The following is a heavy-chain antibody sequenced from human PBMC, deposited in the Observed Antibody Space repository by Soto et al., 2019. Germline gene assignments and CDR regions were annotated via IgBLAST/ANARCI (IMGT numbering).Heavy chain of an antibody. CDR1: GGTFSSYA. J-gene: IGHJ5*02. V-gene: IGHV1-69*13. D-gene: IGHD6-19*01. Sequence: ASVKVSCKASGGTFSSYAISWVRQAPGQGLEWMGGIIPIFGTANYAQKFQGRVTMTADESTSTAYMELSSLRSEDTAVYYCAKLTVADLASGWFDHWGQGTLVTVSS. CDR3: AKLTVADLASGWFDH. CDR2: IIPIFGTA.